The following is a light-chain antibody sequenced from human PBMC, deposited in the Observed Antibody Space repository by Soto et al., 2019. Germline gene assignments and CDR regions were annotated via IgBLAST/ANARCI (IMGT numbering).Light chain of an antibody. Sequence: EVVLTQSPDALSLSPGERATVSCRASQSVSAYLAWYQQRPGQAPRLLIYDVSNRAPGIPDRFSGGGSGTDFTLSISSLQPEDFAVYYCQQRSNWPPVLTFGGGTKVEIK. CDR2: DVS. CDR3: QQRSNWPPVLT. V-gene: IGKV3-11*01. CDR1: QSVSAY. J-gene: IGKJ4*01.